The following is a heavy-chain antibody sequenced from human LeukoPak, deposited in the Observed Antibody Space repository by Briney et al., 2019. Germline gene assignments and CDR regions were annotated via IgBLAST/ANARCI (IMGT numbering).Heavy chain of an antibody. J-gene: IGHJ4*02. CDR3: AREYNYVNDFDY. CDR1: GFTSSNYW. V-gene: IGHV3-74*01. CDR2: ITSDCSGT. D-gene: IGHD5-18*01. Sequence: PGWCLRPSRASSGFTSSNYWIHLVRQAPGNRLWLGSRITSDCSGTSYAASVKGRFTISRDNAKNTVYLQMNSLRVEDTAVYYCAREYNYVNDFDYWGQGTLVSVSS.